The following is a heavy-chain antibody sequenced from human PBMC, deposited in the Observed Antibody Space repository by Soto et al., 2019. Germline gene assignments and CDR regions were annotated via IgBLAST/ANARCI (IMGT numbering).Heavy chain of an antibody. Sequence: SETLSLTCAVSSGSISSSNWWSWVRQPPGKGLEWIGEIYHSGSTNYNPSLKSRVTISVDKSKNQFSLKLSSVTAADTAVYYCARVRVAATNWFDPWGQGTLVTVSS. CDR2: IYHSGST. CDR1: SGSISSSNW. J-gene: IGHJ5*02. D-gene: IGHD6-13*01. CDR3: ARVRVAATNWFDP. V-gene: IGHV4-4*02.